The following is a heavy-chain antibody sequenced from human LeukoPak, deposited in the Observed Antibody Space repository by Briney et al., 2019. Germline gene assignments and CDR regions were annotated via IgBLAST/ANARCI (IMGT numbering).Heavy chain of an antibody. CDR2: TYYRSKWYN. CDR1: GDSVSSNSAA. V-gene: IGHV6-1*01. CDR3: AREGSGDTVAGTVAAIDY. D-gene: IGHD6-19*01. Sequence: SQTLSLTCAISGDSVSSNSAAWNWIRQSPSRGLEWLGRTYYRSKWYNDYAVSVKSRIIINPDTSKNQFSLQLNSVTPEDTAVYYCAREGSGDTVAGTVAAIDYWGQGTLVTVSS. J-gene: IGHJ4*02.